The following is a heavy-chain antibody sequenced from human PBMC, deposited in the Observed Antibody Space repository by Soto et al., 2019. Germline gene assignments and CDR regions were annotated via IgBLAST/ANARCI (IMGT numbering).Heavy chain of an antibody. J-gene: IGHJ6*02. V-gene: IGHV1-69*01. D-gene: IGHD1-1*01. CDR1: GGTFSDYT. CDR3: ARNGTLTGYSYGMDV. CDR2: IIPIFDTA. Sequence: QVQLMQSGAELRKPGSSVKVSCKASGGTFSDYTINWVRQAPGQRLEWMGGIIPIFDTANYAEKFQGRVTITADESTSTSFMEVSSLRSEDTAVYYCARNGTLTGYSYGMDVWGQGTMVTVSS.